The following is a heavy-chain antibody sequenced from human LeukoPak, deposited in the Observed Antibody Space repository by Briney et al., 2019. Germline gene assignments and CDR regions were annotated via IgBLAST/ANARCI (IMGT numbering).Heavy chain of an antibody. J-gene: IGHJ4*02. CDR1: GDSVSSNNDA. CDR3: ARDHSHSIAVAGTLDY. D-gene: IGHD6-19*01. Sequence: SQTLSLTCVISGDSVSSNNDAWNWIRQSPSRGLEWLGRTYYRSKWYNDYAVSVKSRITINPDTSKNQFSLQLNSVTPEDTAVYYCARDHSHSIAVAGTLDYWGQGTLVTVSS. V-gene: IGHV6-1*01. CDR2: TYYRSKWYN.